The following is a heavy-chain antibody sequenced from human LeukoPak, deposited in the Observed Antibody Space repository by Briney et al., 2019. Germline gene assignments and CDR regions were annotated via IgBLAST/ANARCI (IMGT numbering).Heavy chain of an antibody. CDR3: ARVGPTLIGYYYGMDV. J-gene: IGHJ6*02. V-gene: IGHV3-30*04. CDR1: GFTFSSYA. CDR2: ISYDGSNK. D-gene: IGHD3-16*01. Sequence: PGRSLRLSCAASGFTFSSYAMHWVRQAPGKGLEWVAVISYDGSNKYYADSVKGRFTISRDNSKNTLYLQMNSLRAEDTAVYYCARVGPTLIGYYYGMDVWGQGTTVTDSS.